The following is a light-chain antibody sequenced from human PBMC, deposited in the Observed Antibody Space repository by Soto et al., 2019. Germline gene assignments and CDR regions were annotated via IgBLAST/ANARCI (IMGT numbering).Light chain of an antibody. V-gene: IGLV1-40*01. CDR1: SSNTGAGYD. J-gene: IGLJ2*01. CDR2: ANS. CDR3: GTWDSSLSAVV. Sequence: QSVLTQPPSVSGAPGQRVTISCTGSSSNTGAGYDVHWYQQLPGTAPKLLIYANSNRPSGVPDRFSGSKSGTSASLAITGLQAEDEADYYCGTWDSSLSAVVFGGGTKLTVL.